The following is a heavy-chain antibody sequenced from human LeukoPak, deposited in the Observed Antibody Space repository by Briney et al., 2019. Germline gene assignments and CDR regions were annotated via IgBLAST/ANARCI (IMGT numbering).Heavy chain of an antibody. D-gene: IGHD3-22*01. Sequence: GSLRLSCAASGFTFNNYAMTWVRQAPEKGLEWVSSISGDGVRTYYADSVRGRFTISRDNSKNTLYLQMSSLRAEDTAVYYCASRNYHASGHYGIAYWGQGTLVTVSP. CDR1: GFTFNNYA. CDR2: ISGDGVRT. V-gene: IGHV3-23*01. J-gene: IGHJ4*02. CDR3: ASRNYHASGHYGIAY.